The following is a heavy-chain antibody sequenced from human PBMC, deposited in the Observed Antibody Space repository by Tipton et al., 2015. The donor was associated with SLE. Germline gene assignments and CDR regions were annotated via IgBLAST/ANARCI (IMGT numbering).Heavy chain of an antibody. CDR1: GGSFSGYY. Sequence: TLSLTCAVYGGSFSGYYWSWIRQPPGKGLEWIGEINHSGSTNYNPSLKSRVTISVDTSKNQFSLELSSVTAADTAVYYCARARGDGSYRAFDIWGQGTRAAASS. V-gene: IGHV4-34*01. CDR3: ARARGDGSYRAFDI. D-gene: IGHD5-24*01. J-gene: IGHJ3*02. CDR2: INHSGST.